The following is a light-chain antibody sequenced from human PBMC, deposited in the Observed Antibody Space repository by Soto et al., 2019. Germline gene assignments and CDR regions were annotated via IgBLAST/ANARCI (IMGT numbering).Light chain of an antibody. Sequence: EVVMTQSPATLSVSPGAVFTLSCRASQGIGDTLAWYQHKPGQTPRLLIYQTSIRAAGIPARFSASGSGTDFTLTISDVQPEDFALYYCHQRQSWPRTFGQGTKVDIK. CDR1: QGIGDT. J-gene: IGKJ1*01. CDR3: HQRQSWPRT. CDR2: QTS. V-gene: IGKV3D-15*03.